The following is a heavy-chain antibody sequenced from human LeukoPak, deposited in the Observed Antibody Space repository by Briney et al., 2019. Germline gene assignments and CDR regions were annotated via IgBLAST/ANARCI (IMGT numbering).Heavy chain of an antibody. CDR3: SRRIAVAGTDWFDP. Sequence: SETLSLTWTVSGGSISRSSYNWGWIRQPPGKGLEWIGSIYYSGSTYYNPSLKSRVTISVDTSKNQFSLKRSSVTAADTAVYYCSRRIAVAGTDWFDPWGQGTLVTVSS. CDR2: IYYSGST. J-gene: IGHJ5*02. V-gene: IGHV4-39*01. D-gene: IGHD6-19*01. CDR1: GGSISRSSYN.